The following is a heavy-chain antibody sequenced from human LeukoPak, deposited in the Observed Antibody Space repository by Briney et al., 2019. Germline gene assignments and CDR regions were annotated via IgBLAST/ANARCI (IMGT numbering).Heavy chain of an antibody. J-gene: IGHJ4*02. CDR3: ARYYDTDY. D-gene: IGHD3-9*01. CDR1: GFTFSSYE. V-gene: IGHV3-48*03. Sequence: GGSLRLSCAASGFTFSSYEMHWVRQAPGKGLEGVSYITYSGSTIYYADSVKGRFTISRDNAKNSLYLQMNSLRAEDTAVYYCARYYDTDYWVRGALVTVS. CDR2: ITYSGSTI.